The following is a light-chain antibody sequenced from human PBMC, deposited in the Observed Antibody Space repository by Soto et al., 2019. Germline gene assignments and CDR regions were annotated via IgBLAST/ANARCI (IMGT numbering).Light chain of an antibody. Sequence: EVVLTQSPATLSLSPGERATLSCRASENVRTFVDWYQQKPGQAPRLLIYDASTRAAGVPARFTGSGSETEFTLTISSLQSEDYAVYYCQHYNNWPPYTFGQGTKLEIK. V-gene: IGKV3-15*01. CDR1: ENVRTF. CDR3: QHYNNWPPYT. CDR2: DAS. J-gene: IGKJ2*01.